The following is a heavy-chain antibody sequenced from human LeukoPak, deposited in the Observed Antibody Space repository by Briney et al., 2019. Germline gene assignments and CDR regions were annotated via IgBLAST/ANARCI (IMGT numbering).Heavy chain of an antibody. V-gene: IGHV3-21*01. Sequence: GGSLRLSCAASGFTFSGYSLTWVRLAPGKGLEWVSSISNSGRYIFYADSVEGRFTISRDNAKNSVYLQMNSLRAEDTAVYYCARLEGGDGWYYFDSWGQGTLVSVSS. CDR2: ISNSGRYI. CDR3: ARLEGGDGWYYFDS. J-gene: IGHJ4*02. D-gene: IGHD6-19*01. CDR1: GFTFSGYS.